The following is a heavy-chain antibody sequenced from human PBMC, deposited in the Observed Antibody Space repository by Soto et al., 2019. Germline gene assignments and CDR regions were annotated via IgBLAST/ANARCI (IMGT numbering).Heavy chain of an antibody. V-gene: IGHV4-4*07. J-gene: IGHJ5*02. Sequence: SETLALTCTVSGGSISSYYWSWIRQPARKGLEWIGRIYTSGSTNYNPSLKSRVTMSVDTSKNQFSLKLSSVTAADTAVYYCARGYSSSPEVWFDPWGQGTLVTVSS. D-gene: IGHD6-13*01. CDR1: GGSISSYY. CDR3: ARGYSSSPEVWFDP. CDR2: IYTSGST.